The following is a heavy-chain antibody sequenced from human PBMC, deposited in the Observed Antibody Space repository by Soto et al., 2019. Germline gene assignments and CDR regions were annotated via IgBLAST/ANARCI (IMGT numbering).Heavy chain of an antibody. D-gene: IGHD6-13*01. CDR1: AYTFTNYG. CDR3: ARSGISWNLREFDS. CDR2: ISAYNGNI. J-gene: IGHJ4*02. V-gene: IGHV1-18*01. Sequence: ASVKVSCKASAYTFTNYGISWVRQAPGQGLEWMGWISAYNGNINYAQKFRGRVTMTTDTSTSSAYLEVRSLRSDDTAVYYCARSGISWNLREFDSGGEGTMVTVSS.